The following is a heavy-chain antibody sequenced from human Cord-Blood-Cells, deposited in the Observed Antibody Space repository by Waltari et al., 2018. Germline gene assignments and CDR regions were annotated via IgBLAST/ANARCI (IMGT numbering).Heavy chain of an antibody. CDR3: ASPNTGYGDPKPHYYGMDV. CDR2: IYHSGST. D-gene: IGHD4-17*01. Sequence: QVQLQESGPGLVKPSETLSLTCAVSGYSIRSGYYWGWLRQPPGTGLEWIGSIYHSGSTYYNPSLKSRVTISVDTSKNQFSLKLSSVTAADTAVYYCASPNTGYGDPKPHYYGMDVWGQGTTVTVSS. V-gene: IGHV4-38-2*01. CDR1: GYSIRSGYY. J-gene: IGHJ6*02.